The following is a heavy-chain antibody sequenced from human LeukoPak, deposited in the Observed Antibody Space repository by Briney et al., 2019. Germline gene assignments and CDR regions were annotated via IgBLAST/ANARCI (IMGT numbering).Heavy chain of an antibody. Sequence: GGSLRLSCAATGFTFSRYAMHWVRQAPGKGLDWVALISNDGSNEYYADSVKGRFTISRDNSRDTLFLQMNSLRAEDTAVYYXXXXXXSVTELFDYWGQGTLVTVSS. CDR3: XXXXXSVTELFDY. J-gene: IGHJ4*02. V-gene: IGHV3-30*14. CDR1: GFTFSRYA. D-gene: IGHD2-21*02. CDR2: ISNDGSNE.